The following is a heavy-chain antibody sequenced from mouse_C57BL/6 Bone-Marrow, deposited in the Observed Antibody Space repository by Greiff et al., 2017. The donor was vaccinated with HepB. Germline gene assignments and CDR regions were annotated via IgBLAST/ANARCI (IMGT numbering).Heavy chain of an antibody. V-gene: IGHV5-12*01. D-gene: IGHD4-1*01. Sequence: EVKPMESGGGLVQPGGSLKLSCAASGFTFSDYYMYWVRQTPEKRLEWVAYISNGGGSTYYPDTVKGRFTISRDNAKNTLYLQMSRLKSEDTAMYYCARWDSWGQGTLVTVSA. CDR3: ARWDS. J-gene: IGHJ3*01. CDR1: GFTFSDYY. CDR2: ISNGGGST.